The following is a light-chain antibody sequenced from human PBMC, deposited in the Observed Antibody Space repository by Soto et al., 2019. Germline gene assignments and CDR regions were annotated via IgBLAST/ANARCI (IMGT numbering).Light chain of an antibody. J-gene: IGLJ2*01. CDR3: SSYTSSSTVV. CDR2: DVS. CDR1: SSDVGGYNY. V-gene: IGLV2-14*01. Sequence: QSALTQPASVSGSPGQSITISCTGTSSDVGGYNYVSWYQQHPGKAPKLMIFDVSNRPSEVSNRFSCSRSGNTASLTISGLQAEDEADYYCSSYTSSSTVVFGGGTKVTVL.